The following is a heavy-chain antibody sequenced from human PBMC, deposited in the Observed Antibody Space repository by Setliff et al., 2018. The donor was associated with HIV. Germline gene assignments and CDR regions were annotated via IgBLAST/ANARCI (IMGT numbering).Heavy chain of an antibody. CDR3: VRHAGARIGISDAFDI. D-gene: IGHD1-20*01. CDR1: RGSISSFH. Sequence: NPSETLSLTCTVSRGSISSFHWSWIRRPPGMGLEWIGYISNVGHTNCIPSLKSRVTISMDTSKDQFSLRLTSVTAADPAVYYCVRHAGARIGISDAFDIWGQGSMVTVSS. J-gene: IGHJ3*02. CDR2: ISNVGHT. V-gene: IGHV4-59*08.